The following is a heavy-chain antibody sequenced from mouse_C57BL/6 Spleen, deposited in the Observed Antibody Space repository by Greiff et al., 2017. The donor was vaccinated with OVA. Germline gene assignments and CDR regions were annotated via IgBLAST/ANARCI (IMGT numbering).Heavy chain of an antibody. CDR2: IDPSDSYT. CDR1: GYTFTSYW. D-gene: IGHD1-2*01. CDR3: ARHYYGGGYAMDY. J-gene: IGHJ4*01. V-gene: IGHV1-50*01. Sequence: QVQLQQPGAELVKPGASVKLSCKASGYTFTSYWMQWVKQRPGQGLEWIGEIDPSDSYTNYNQKFKGKATLTVDTSSSTAYMQLSSLTSEDSAVYYCARHYYGGGYAMDYWGQGTSVTVSS.